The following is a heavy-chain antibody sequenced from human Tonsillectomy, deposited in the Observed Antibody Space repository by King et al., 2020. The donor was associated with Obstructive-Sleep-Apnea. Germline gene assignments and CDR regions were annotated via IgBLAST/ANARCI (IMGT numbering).Heavy chain of an antibody. CDR1: GYTFTSYG. V-gene: IGHV1-18*01. CDR3: ARLGYCSGGSCYHYYYYGMDV. Sequence: VQLVESGAEVKKPGASVKVSCKASGYTFTSYGISWVRQAPGQGLEWMGWISAYNGNTNYAQKLQGRVTMTTDTSTRTAYMALRSLRSDDTAVYYCARLGYCSGGSCYHYYYYGMDVWGQGTTVTVSS. CDR2: ISAYNGNT. J-gene: IGHJ6*02. D-gene: IGHD2-15*01.